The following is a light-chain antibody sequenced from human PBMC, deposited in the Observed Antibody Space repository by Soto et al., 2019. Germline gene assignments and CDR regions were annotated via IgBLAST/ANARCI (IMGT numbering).Light chain of an antibody. CDR3: SSYTSSSTDVV. CDR1: SSDVGGYNY. V-gene: IGLV2-14*01. J-gene: IGLJ2*01. CDR2: EVS. Sequence: QSALTQPASVSGSPGQSITISCTGTSSDVGGYNYVSCYQQHPGKAPKLMIYEVSNRPSGVSNRFSGSKSGNTASLTISGLHAEDEADYYCSSYTSSSTDVVFGGGTKVTVL.